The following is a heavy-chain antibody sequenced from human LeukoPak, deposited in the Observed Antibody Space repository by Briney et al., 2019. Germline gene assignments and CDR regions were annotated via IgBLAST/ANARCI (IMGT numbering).Heavy chain of an antibody. CDR1: GFTFSSYS. Sequence: GGSLRLSCAASGFTFSSYSMNWVRQAPGKGLEWVSSISSSCSYIYYADSVKGRFTISRDNAKNSLYLQMNSLRAEDTAVYYCARGSLASEYSSRDYYYGMDVWGQGTTVTVSS. J-gene: IGHJ6*02. V-gene: IGHV3-21*01. CDR2: ISSSCSYI. D-gene: IGHD6-6*01. CDR3: ARGSLASEYSSRDYYYGMDV.